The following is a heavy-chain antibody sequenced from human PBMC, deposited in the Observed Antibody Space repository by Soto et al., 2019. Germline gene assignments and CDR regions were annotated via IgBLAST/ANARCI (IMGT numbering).Heavy chain of an antibody. CDR1: DYTFTSYG. CDR2: ISAYNGNT. CDR3: ARGRYYYDSSGYLRDIDY. D-gene: IGHD3-22*01. Sequence: ASVKVSCKASDYTFTSYGISWVRQAPGQGLEWMGWISAYNGNTNYAQKLQGRVTMTTDTSTSTAYMELRSLRSDDTAVYYCARGRYYYDSSGYLRDIDYWGQGTLVTVSS. V-gene: IGHV1-18*04. J-gene: IGHJ4*02.